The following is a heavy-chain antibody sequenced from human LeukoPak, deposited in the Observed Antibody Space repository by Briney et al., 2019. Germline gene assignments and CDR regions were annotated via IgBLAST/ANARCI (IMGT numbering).Heavy chain of an antibody. D-gene: IGHD4-17*01. V-gene: IGHV3-7*01. CDR2: IKQDGSER. Sequence: PVGSLSLSCAASGFTFSRYWMSWVRQAPGKGLEWAADIKQDGSERYYVDSVKGRFTIYRDNAKNSLYLQMNSLRAEDTAVYYCASAHYREYEGFANLNFWGQGTLVTVSS. CDR3: ASAHYREYEGFANLNF. CDR1: GFTFSRYW. J-gene: IGHJ4*02.